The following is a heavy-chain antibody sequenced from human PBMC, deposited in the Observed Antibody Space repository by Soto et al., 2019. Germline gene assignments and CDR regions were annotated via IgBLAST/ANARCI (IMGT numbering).Heavy chain of an antibody. J-gene: IGHJ5*02. CDR2: IGTQHDT. CDR1: GFTFSAYD. CDR3: ARQASFWHGGGGWFDP. V-gene: IGHV3-13*01. D-gene: IGHD3-16*01. Sequence: EVQLVESGGGLVQPGGSLRLSCAASGFTFSAYDMHWVRQATGKGLEWVSAIGTQHDTYYPDSVKGRFTTSRENAKNSLYLQMNSLGAGDTAVYYCARQASFWHGGGGWFDPWGQGTLVTVSS.